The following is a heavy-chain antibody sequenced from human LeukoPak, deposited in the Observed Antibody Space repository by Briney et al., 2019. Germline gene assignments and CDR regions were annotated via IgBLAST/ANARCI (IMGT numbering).Heavy chain of an antibody. V-gene: IGHV3-53*01. CDR3: AREGDKDAFDI. CDR2: IYSVGST. CDR1: GFTVSSNY. J-gene: IGHJ3*02. D-gene: IGHD5-24*01. Sequence: GGSLRLSCAASGFTVSSNYMSWVRQAPGKGLEWVSLIYSVGSTYYADSVKGRSTISRDNSKNTLYLQMNSLRAEDTAVYYCAREGDKDAFDIWGQGTMVTVSS.